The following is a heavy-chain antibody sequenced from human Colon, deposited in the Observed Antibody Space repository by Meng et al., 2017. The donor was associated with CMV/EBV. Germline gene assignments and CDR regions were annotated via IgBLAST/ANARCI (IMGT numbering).Heavy chain of an antibody. CDR1: GGSFSGYY. J-gene: IGHJ5*02. D-gene: IGHD3-3*01. CDR2: INHSGST. CDR3: ARGTNYDFWSGYPRNWFDP. Sequence: GSLRLSCAVYGGSFSGYYWSWIRQPPGKGLEWIGEINHSGSTNYNPSLKSRVTISVDTSKNQFSLKLSSVTAADTAVYYCARGTNYDFWSGYPRNWFDPWGQGTLVTVSS. V-gene: IGHV4-34*01.